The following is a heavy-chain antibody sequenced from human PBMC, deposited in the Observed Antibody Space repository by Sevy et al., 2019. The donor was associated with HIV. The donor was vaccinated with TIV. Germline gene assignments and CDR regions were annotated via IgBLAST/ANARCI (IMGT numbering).Heavy chain of an antibody. J-gene: IGHJ4*02. CDR2: IWFDGSNT. V-gene: IGHV3-33*01. D-gene: IGHD1-1*01. CDR1: GFTFSSYG. Sequence: GGSLRLSCAASGFTFSSYGMHWVRQAPGKGLEWVAVIWFDGSNTFYADSVKGRFTISRDSAENTLHLQMNSLRAEDTAVYYCARDLESYNYGAYGPSFMPDYWGQGTVVTVSS. CDR3: ARDLESYNYGAYGPSFMPDY.